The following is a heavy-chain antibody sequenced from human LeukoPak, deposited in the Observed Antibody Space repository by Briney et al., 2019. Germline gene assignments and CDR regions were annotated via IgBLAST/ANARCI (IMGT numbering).Heavy chain of an antibody. V-gene: IGHV4-59*12. CDR1: GGSISSYY. CDR2: IYYSGST. D-gene: IGHD3-3*01. Sequence: PSETLSLTCTVSGGSISSYYWSWIRQPPGKGLEWIGYIYYSGSTNYNTSLKSRVTISVDTSKNQFSLKLSSVTAADTAVYYCARVRFLEWLLYERYYFDYWGQGTLVTVSS. J-gene: IGHJ4*02. CDR3: ARVRFLEWLLYERYYFDY.